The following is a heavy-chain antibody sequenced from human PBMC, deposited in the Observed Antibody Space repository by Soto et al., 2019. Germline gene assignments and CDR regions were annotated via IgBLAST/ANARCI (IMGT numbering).Heavy chain of an antibody. CDR1: GVTISTYY. D-gene: IGHD5-18*01. V-gene: IGHV4-59*01. CDR3: VREAYIGYGHAIDH. CDR2: NYHSGTT. J-gene: IGHJ4*02. Sequence: SETLSLTCAVSGVTISTYYWSWIRQPPGKGLEWIGYNYHSGTTNYNPSLKSRVTISVDTSKNQFSLRLTSVTAADTAIYYCVREAYIGYGHAIDHWGPEILVTVSS.